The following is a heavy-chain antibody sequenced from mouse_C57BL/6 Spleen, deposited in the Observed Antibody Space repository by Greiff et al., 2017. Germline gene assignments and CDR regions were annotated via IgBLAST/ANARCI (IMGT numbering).Heavy chain of an antibody. D-gene: IGHD1-1*02. Sequence: QVQLQQPGAELVKPGASVKLSCKASGYTFTSYWMHWVKQRPGQGLEWIGMIHPNSGSTNYNEKFKSKATLTVDKSSSTSYMQLSSLTSEDSAVYYCARFHGGNYVWFAYWGQGTLLTVSA. CDR2: IHPNSGST. V-gene: IGHV1-64*01. CDR3: ARFHGGNYVWFAY. CDR1: GYTFTSYW. J-gene: IGHJ3*01.